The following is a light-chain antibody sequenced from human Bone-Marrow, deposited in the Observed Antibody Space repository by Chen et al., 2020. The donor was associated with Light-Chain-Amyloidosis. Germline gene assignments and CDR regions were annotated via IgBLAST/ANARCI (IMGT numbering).Light chain of an antibody. CDR3: QSYQGSSQGV. V-gene: IGLV6-57*01. J-gene: IGLJ3*02. CDR2: EDD. Sequence: FMLTQPPSVSESPGQTAIISCTRSSGRIATNYVQWYQQRPGSSPATVIYEDDQRPSGVPDRFSGSIDRSSNTASLTIAGLKTEDEADYYCQSYQGSSQGVFGGGTKLTVL. CDR1: SGRIATNY.